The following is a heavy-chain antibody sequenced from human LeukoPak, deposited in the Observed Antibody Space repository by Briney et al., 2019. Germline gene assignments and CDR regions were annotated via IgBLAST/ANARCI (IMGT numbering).Heavy chain of an antibody. J-gene: IGHJ4*02. V-gene: IGHV3-7*01. Sequence: GGSLRLSCAASGFTFSSYWMSWVRQAPGKGLEWVANIKQDGSEKYYVDSVKGRFTISRDNAKNSLYLQMNSLRAEDTAVYYCARHLFRSGSSARGVFDYWGQGTLVTVSS. CDR1: GFTFSSYW. CDR2: IKQDGSEK. CDR3: ARHLFRSGSSARGVFDY. D-gene: IGHD6-19*01.